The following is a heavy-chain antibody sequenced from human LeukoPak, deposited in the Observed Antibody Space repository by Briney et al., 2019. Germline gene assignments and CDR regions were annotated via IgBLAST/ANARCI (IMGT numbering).Heavy chain of an antibody. CDR3: ARDQEQQLAFDY. Sequence: GGSLRLSCSASGLTVSSNYMSWVPPAPGKGLERVSVIYSGGSTYYADSVKGRFTISRDNSKNTLYLQMNSLRAEDTAVYYCARDQEQQLAFDYWGQGSLVTVSS. V-gene: IGHV3-53*01. D-gene: IGHD6-13*01. CDR2: IYSGGST. J-gene: IGHJ4*02. CDR1: GLTVSSNY.